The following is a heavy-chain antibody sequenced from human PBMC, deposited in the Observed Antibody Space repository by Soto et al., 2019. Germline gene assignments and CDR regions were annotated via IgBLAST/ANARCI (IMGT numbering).Heavy chain of an antibody. CDR2: LSCDGRNK. D-gene: IGHD1-26*01. V-gene: IGHV3-30*18. CDR1: GFTFSNYG. J-gene: IGHJ4*02. CDR3: AKDQDKGGAVYYFDY. Sequence: PGGSLRLSCAASGFTFSNYGMHWVRQTPGKGLEWVAVLSCDGRNKYYADFVKGRFTISRDNSKSTLYLQMNSLRAEDTAVYYCAKDQDKGGAVYYFDYWGQGTLVTVSS.